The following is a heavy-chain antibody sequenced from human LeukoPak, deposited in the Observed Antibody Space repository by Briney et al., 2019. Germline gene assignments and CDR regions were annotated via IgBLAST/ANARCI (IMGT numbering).Heavy chain of an antibody. CDR1: GLTFSGSA. V-gene: IGHV3-73*01. CDR2: IRSKANSYAT. D-gene: IGHD3-22*01. J-gene: IGHJ5*02. CDR3: TRMYYYDSSGYP. Sequence: GGSLRLSCAASGLTFSGSAVHWVRQASGKGLEWVGRIRSKANSYATAYAASVKGRFTISRDDSKNTAYLQMNSLKTEDTAVYYCTRMYYYDSSGYPWGQGTLVTVSS.